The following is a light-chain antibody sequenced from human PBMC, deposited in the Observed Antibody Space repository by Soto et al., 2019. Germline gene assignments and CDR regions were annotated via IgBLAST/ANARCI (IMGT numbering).Light chain of an antibody. CDR3: QQRSNWPT. J-gene: IGKJ5*01. CDR1: QSVSSH. Sequence: EVGLSQSPATLSLSPGDRATLSCRASQSVSSHFAWYQQKSGQAPRLLIYDASKRATGIPARFSGSGSGTDFTLTISSLEPEDFAVYYCQQRSNWPTSGQGTRLEIK. V-gene: IGKV3-11*01. CDR2: DAS.